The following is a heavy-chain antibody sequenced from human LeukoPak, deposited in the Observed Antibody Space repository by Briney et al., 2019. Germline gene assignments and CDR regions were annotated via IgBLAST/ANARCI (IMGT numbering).Heavy chain of an antibody. D-gene: IGHD3-3*01. Sequence: GGSLRLSCAPSGFTFSSYWMSWVRQAPGKGLEWVANIKQDGSEKYYVDSVKGRFTISRDNAKNSLYLQMNSLRAEDTAVYYCARVGAVRLRQVFDYWGQGTLVTVS. J-gene: IGHJ4*02. V-gene: IGHV3-7*01. CDR1: GFTFSSYW. CDR2: IKQDGSEK. CDR3: ARVGAVRLRQVFDY.